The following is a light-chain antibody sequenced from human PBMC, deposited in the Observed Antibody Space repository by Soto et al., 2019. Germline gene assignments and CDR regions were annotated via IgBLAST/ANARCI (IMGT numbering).Light chain of an antibody. V-gene: IGKV1-33*01. CDR1: QDITNY. CDR3: QQYDTLRA. Sequence: DIQMTQYPSSLSASVGDRVTITCQASQDITNYLNWYQQEPGKAPKLLIYEASNLETGVPSRFSGSGSGTDFSFTISSLQPEDIATYYCQQYDTLRAFGQGTKVDIK. J-gene: IGKJ1*01. CDR2: EAS.